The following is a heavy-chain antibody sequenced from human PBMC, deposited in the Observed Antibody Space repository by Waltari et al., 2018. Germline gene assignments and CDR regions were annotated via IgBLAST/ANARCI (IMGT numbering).Heavy chain of an antibody. CDR3: ARAVYYGSGNYPDY. CDR1: GYMFTSFG. CDR2: ISAYNGNR. Sequence: QVQLVQSGAEVKKPGASVKVSCKASGYMFTSFGITWVREAPGQGLEWMGWISAYNGNRNDAQRLQGRVTMTTDTSTSTAYMELRSLGSDDTAVYYCARAVYYGSGNYPDYWGQGTLVTVSS. V-gene: IGHV1-18*01. J-gene: IGHJ4*02. D-gene: IGHD3-10*01.